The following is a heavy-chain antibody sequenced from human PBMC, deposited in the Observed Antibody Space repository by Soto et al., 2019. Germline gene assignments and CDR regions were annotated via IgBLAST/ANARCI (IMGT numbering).Heavy chain of an antibody. D-gene: IGHD3-10*01. CDR3: ARVDYYNSGTYHFDF. CDR1: GYTFPTYG. Sequence: QVQLVQSGAEVKKPGASVKVSCKTSGYTFPTYGITWVRQAPGQGLEWMGWITPYNGNTNYAQKLQGRVTLTTDTSTITAYMELRSLRSDDTAVYFCARVDYYNSGTYHFDFWGQGTLVTVSS. V-gene: IGHV1-18*01. CDR2: ITPYNGNT. J-gene: IGHJ4*02.